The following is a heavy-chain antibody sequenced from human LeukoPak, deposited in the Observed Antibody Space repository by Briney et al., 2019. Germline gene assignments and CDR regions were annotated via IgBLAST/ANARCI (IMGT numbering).Heavy chain of an antibody. CDR2: IYYSGST. CDR1: GGSISSSSYY. Sequence: PSETLSLTCTVSGGSISSSSYYWGWIRQPPGKGLEWIGSIYYSGSTYYNPSLKSRVTISVDTSKNQFSLKLSSVTAADTAVYYCARGPHYCSSTSCNYYYYYYMDVWGKGTTVTVSS. D-gene: IGHD2-2*01. CDR3: ARGPHYCSSTSCNYYYYYYMDV. V-gene: IGHV4-39*07. J-gene: IGHJ6*03.